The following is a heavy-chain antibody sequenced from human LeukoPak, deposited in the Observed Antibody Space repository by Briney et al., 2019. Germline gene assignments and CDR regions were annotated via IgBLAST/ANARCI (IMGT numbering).Heavy chain of an antibody. CDR3: ARDITMVREPNWFDP. CDR1: GGSISSYY. D-gene: IGHD3-10*01. Sequence: SETLSLTCTVSGGSISSYYWSWIRQPPGKGLERIGNIYYSGSTNYNPSLKSRVTISVDTSKNQFSLKLSSVTAADTAVYYCARDITMVREPNWFDPWGQGTLVTVSS. V-gene: IGHV4-59*01. J-gene: IGHJ5*02. CDR2: IYYSGST.